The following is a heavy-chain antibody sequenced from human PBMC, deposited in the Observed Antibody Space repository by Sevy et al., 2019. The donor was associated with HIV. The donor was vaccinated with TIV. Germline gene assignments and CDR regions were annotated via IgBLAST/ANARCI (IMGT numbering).Heavy chain of an antibody. Sequence: GGSLRLSCAASGFTFSSYSMNWVRQAPGKGLEWVSYISSSSSTIYYADSVKGRFTISRDNAKNSLYLQMNSLRDEDTAVYYCARLNAYPIFDCSGGSCYPDAFDIWGQGTIVTVSS. V-gene: IGHV3-48*02. CDR1: GFTFSSYS. J-gene: IGHJ3*02. D-gene: IGHD2-15*01. CDR2: ISSSSSTI. CDR3: ARLNAYPIFDCSGGSCYPDAFDI.